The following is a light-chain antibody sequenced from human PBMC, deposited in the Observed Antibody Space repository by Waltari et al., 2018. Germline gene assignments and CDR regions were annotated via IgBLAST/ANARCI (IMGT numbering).Light chain of an antibody. CDR2: QDI. V-gene: IGLV3-1*01. Sequence: SYELTQPPSVSVSPGQTASLTCSGDILGSKYASWYQHKAGQSPLLVIYQDINRPSGIHERFSGSKSGNTATLTISGTQAMDDADYYCQALGSNRWVFGGGTKLTVL. J-gene: IGLJ3*02. CDR1: ILGSKY. CDR3: QALGSNRWV.